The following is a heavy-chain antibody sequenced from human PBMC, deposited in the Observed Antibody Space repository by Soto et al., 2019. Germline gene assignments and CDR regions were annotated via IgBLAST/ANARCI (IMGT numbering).Heavy chain of an antibody. Sequence: GESLKISCKGSGYSFTSYWIGWVRQMPGKGLEWMGIIYPGDSDTRYSPSFQGQVTISADKYISTAYLQWSSLKASDTAMYYCARHRMLLGESERMDVWGQGTKVSVSS. CDR1: GYSFTSYW. J-gene: IGHJ6*02. CDR3: ARHRMLLGESERMDV. V-gene: IGHV5-51*01. D-gene: IGHD3-16*01. CDR2: IYPGDSDT.